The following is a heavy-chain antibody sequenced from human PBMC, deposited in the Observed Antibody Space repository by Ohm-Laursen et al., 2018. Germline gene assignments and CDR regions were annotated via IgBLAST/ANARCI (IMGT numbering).Heavy chain of an antibody. CDR1: GFTFSSYA. J-gene: IGHJ4*02. CDR2: IYSGGST. Sequence: SLRLSCTASGFTFSSYAMSWVRQASGKGLEWVSVIYSGGSTYYVDSVKGRFTISRDNSKNTLYLQMNSLRAEDTAVYYCARALYSYGYFDYWGQGTLVTVSS. CDR3: ARALYSYGYFDY. D-gene: IGHD5-18*01. V-gene: IGHV3-53*01.